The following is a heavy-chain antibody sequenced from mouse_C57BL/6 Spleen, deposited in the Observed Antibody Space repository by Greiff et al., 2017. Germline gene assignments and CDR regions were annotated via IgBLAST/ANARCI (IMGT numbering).Heavy chain of an antibody. Sequence: VKVVDSGPGLVQPSQSLSITCTVSGFSLTSYGVHWVRQSPGKGLEWLGVIWRGGSTDYNAAFMSRLSITKDNSKSQVFFKMNSLQADDTAIYYCAKKDYSNYYWYFDVWGTGTTVTVSS. CDR1: GFSLTSYG. CDR2: IWRGGST. V-gene: IGHV2-5*01. J-gene: IGHJ1*03. CDR3: AKKDYSNYYWYFDV. D-gene: IGHD2-5*01.